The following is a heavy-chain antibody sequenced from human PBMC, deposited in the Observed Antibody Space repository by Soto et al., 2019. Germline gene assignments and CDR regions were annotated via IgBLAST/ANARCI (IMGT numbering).Heavy chain of an antibody. CDR3: AKGGSGNYLTYYYYYGMDV. CDR1: GFTFSSYG. CDR2: ISYDGNNK. D-gene: IGHD3-22*01. J-gene: IGHJ6*02. V-gene: IGHV3-30*18. Sequence: QVQLVESGGGVVQPGRSLRLSCAASGFTFSSYGMHWVRQAPGKGLEWVAVISYDGNNKYYADSVKGRFTISRDNSKNTVYLEMNNLRAEDTAMYYCAKGGSGNYLTYYYYYGMDVWGQWTTVTVSS.